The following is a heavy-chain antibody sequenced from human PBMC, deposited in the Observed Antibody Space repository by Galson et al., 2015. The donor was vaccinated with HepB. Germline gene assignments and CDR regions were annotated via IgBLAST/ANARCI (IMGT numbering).Heavy chain of an antibody. CDR1: GFSLRNYA. CDR2: ISSGGDIS. CDR3: ARATWRDKEWPIFDS. V-gene: IGHV3-23*01. D-gene: IGHD1-1*01. Sequence: SLRLSCAASGFSLRNYAMAWVRQAPGKGLEWVSLISSGGDISSSYVDSVRGRFIVSKENSRNTAYLQMSSLRVDDTAIYYCARATWRDKEWPIFDSWGQGTLVTVSS. J-gene: IGHJ4*02.